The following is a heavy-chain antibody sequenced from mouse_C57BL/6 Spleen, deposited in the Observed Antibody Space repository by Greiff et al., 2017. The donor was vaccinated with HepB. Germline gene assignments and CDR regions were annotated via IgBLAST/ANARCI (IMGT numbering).Heavy chain of an antibody. V-gene: IGHV1-82*01. CDR3: ARSRITTVVTSFDY. CDR2: IYPGDGDT. D-gene: IGHD1-1*01. CDR1: GYAFSSSW. J-gene: IGHJ2*01. Sequence: QVQLQQSGPELVKPGASVKISCKASGYAFSSSWMNWVKQRPGKGLEWIGRIYPGDGDTNYNGKFKGKATLTADKSSSTAYMQLSSLTSEDSAVYFCARSRITTVVTSFDYWGQGTTLTVSS.